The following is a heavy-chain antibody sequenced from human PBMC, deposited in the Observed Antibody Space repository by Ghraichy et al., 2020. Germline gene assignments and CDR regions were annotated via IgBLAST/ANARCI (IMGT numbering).Heavy chain of an antibody. CDR3: ARDRWGGFDY. CDR1: GFAFSSYS. D-gene: IGHD3-10*01. CDR2: ISSSGSTI. Sequence: GGSLRLSCEASGFAFSSYSMNWVRQAPGKGLEWVSFISSSGSTIYYADSVKGRFTISRDNAKNSLYLQMNSLRADDTAVYYCARDRWGGFDYWGQGTLVTVSS. V-gene: IGHV3-48*04. J-gene: IGHJ4*02.